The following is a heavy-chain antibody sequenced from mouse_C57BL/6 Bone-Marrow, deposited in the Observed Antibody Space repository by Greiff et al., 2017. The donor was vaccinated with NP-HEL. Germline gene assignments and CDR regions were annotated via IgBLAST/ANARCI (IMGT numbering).Heavy chain of an antibody. CDR2: INPYNGGT. Sequence: VQLQQSGPVLVKPGASVKMSCKASGYTFTDYYMNWVKQSHGKSLEWIGVINPYNGGTSYNQKFKGKATLTVDKSSSTAYMELNSLTSEDSAVYYCARSKIPRWLPWYFDVWGTGTTVTVSS. CDR3: ARSKIPRWLPWYFDV. CDR1: GYTFTDYY. V-gene: IGHV1-19*01. J-gene: IGHJ1*03. D-gene: IGHD2-3*01.